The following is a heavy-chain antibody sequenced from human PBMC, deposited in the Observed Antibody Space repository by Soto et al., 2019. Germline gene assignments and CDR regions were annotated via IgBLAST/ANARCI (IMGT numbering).Heavy chain of an antibody. J-gene: IGHJ5*02. CDR2: IYGSGST. V-gene: IGHV4-59*13. CDR1: GGSIRSYC. CDR3: ARAQAFEFHNGFDP. Sequence: QVQLQESGPGLVKSSETLSLTCTVTGGSIRSYCWSWIRRPPGTGLEWIGHIYGSGSTYYNTSLKSRLAISLDTSTNQFSLKVRSVTAADTAVYYCARAQAFEFHNGFDPWGQGTLVSVSA. D-gene: IGHD3-10*01.